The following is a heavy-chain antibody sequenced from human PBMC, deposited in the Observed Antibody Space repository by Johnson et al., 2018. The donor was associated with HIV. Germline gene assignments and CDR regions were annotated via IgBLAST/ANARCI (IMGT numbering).Heavy chain of an antibody. D-gene: IGHD4-23*01. Sequence: QVQLVESGGGLVQPGGSLRLSCAASGFTVSSNYMSWVRQAPGKGLEWVAVISYDGSNKYYADSVKGRFTISRDNAKNSLYLQMNSLRAEDTALYYCAKDISTVVTPSGAFDIWGQGTMVTVSS. V-gene: IGHV3-30*18. J-gene: IGHJ3*02. CDR1: GFTVSSNY. CDR3: AKDISTVVTPSGAFDI. CDR2: ISYDGSNK.